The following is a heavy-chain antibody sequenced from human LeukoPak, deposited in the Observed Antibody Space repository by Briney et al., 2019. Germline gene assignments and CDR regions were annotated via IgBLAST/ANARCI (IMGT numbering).Heavy chain of an antibody. D-gene: IGHD6-6*01. V-gene: IGHV3-23*01. J-gene: IGHJ4*02. CDR3: AKARRHDSYYFDY. Sequence: PGGSLRLSCAASGFTFSSYAMSWVRQAPGKGPEWVSAISGSGGSTYYADSVKGRFTISRDNSKNTLYLQMNSLRAEDTAVYYCAKARRHDSYYFDYWGQGTLVTVSS. CDR1: GFTFSSYA. CDR2: ISGSGGST.